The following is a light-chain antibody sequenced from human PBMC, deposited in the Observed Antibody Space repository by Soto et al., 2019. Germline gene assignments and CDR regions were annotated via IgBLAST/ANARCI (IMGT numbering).Light chain of an antibody. CDR1: FSNVGNNY. CDR3: GAWDDSVTGPV. CDR2: ADN. Sequence: QSVLTQPPSVSGPPGQTVTISCSGTFSNVGNNYLYWYQQLPGAAPRLLISADNQRPSGVPDRFSGSKSGSSASLAISELRSEDEGDYYCGAWDDSVTGPVFGGGTKLTVL. J-gene: IGLJ3*02. V-gene: IGLV1-47*02.